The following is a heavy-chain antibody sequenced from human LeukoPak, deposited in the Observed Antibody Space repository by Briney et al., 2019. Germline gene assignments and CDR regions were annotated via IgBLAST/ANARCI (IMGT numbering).Heavy chain of an antibody. CDR1: GYTFTSYY. CDR2: INPSGGST. V-gene: IGHV1-46*01. Sequence: ASVKVSCKASGYTFTSYYMHWVRQAPGQGLEWMGIINPSGGSTSYAQKFQGRVTMTRDTSTSTVYMELSSLRSEDTAVYYCARDSYYYDSSGSVTRLGYWGQGTLVTVFS. J-gene: IGHJ4*02. D-gene: IGHD3-22*01. CDR3: ARDSYYYDSSGSVTRLGY.